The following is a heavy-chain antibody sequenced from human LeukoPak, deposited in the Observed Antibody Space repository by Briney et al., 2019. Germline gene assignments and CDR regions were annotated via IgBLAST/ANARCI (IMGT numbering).Heavy chain of an antibody. CDR1: GGSFSGYY. CDR2: INHSGST. D-gene: IGHD5-24*01. V-gene: IGHV4-34*01. CDR3: AGRREMAPRRKNYFDY. Sequence: PSETLSLTCAVYGGSFSGYYWSWIRQPPGKGLEWIGEINHSGSTNYNPSLKSRVTISVDTSKNQFSLKLSSVTAADTAVYYCAGRREMAPRRKNYFDYWGQGTLVTVSS. J-gene: IGHJ4*02.